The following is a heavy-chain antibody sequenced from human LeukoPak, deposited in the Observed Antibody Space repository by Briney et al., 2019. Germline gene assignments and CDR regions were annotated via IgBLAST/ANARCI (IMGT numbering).Heavy chain of an antibody. Sequence: PSETLSLTCAVYGGSFSRYHWSWIRQPPGKGLECIWEINHSGSTTHNPSLKSRVTISINTYKNQFSLKLSSVTAADRAVFYCARRVWFGEASHWSFDLGGRGTLVTVSS. CDR3: ARRVWFGEASHWSFDL. D-gene: IGHD3-10*01. J-gene: IGHJ2*01. V-gene: IGHV4-34*01. CDR2: INHSGST. CDR1: GGSFSRYH.